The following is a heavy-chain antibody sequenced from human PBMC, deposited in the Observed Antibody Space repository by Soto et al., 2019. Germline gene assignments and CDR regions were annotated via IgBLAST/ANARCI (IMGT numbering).Heavy chain of an antibody. Sequence: SETLSLTCAVFGGSFSGYYWSWIRQPPGKGLEWIGEINHTGSTNYNPSLKSRVFTISVDTSKNQFSLKLSSVTAADTAVYYGASGFVPAAILEVWGKGTTVTASP. CDR3: ASGFVPAAILEV. V-gene: IGHV4-34*01. D-gene: IGHD2-2*01. CDR1: GGSFSGYY. J-gene: IGHJ6*04. CDR2: INHTGST.